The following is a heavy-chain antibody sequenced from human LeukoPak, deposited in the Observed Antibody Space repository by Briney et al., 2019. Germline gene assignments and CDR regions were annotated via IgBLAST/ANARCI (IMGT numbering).Heavy chain of an antibody. Sequence: PGGSLRLSCAASGFTFNNYAMNWVRQAPGKGLEWVSGITNSGGSTSYADSVKGRLTISRDNSKNTLYLHINSLRAEDTAVYYCAPQGGFGELAQRWGQGTLVTVSS. CDR3: APQGGFGELAQR. CDR1: GFTFNNYA. D-gene: IGHD3-10*01. CDR2: ITNSGGST. J-gene: IGHJ4*02. V-gene: IGHV3-23*01.